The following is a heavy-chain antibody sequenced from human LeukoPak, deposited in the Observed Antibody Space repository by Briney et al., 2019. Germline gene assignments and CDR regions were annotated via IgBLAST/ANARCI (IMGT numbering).Heavy chain of an antibody. J-gene: IGHJ4*02. V-gene: IGHV4-59*08. Sequence: SETLSLTCTVSGGSISCYYWSWIRQPPGKGLEWIGYISYSGSTNYNPSLKGRVTISLDTSKNQFSLKLSSVTAADTAVYYCAGHHPRNTVDFWGQGTLVTVSS. CDR2: ISYSGST. D-gene: IGHD2/OR15-2a*01. CDR1: GGSISCYY. CDR3: AGHHPRNTVDF.